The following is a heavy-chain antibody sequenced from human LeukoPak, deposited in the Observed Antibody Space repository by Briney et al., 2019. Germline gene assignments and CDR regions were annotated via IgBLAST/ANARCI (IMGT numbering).Heavy chain of an antibody. Sequence: SETLSLTCTVSGGSISSGGYYWSWIRQPPGKGLEWIGYIYHSGSTYYNPSLKSRVTISVDRSKNQFSLKLSSVTAADTAVYYCARGKMTQEGYCSGGSCPKAFDIWGQGTMVTVSS. CDR2: IYHSGST. CDR3: ARGKMTQEGYCSGGSCPKAFDI. V-gene: IGHV4-30-2*01. D-gene: IGHD2-15*01. J-gene: IGHJ3*02. CDR1: GGSISSGGYY.